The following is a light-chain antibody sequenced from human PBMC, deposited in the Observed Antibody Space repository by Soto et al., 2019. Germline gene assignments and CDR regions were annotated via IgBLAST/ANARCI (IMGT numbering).Light chain of an antibody. CDR3: QQSYSSPYT. CDR1: QSISY. Sequence: DIRMTQSPSSLSASVGDRVTITCRASQSISYLNWYQQKPGKVPKLLIYAASSLQSGVPSRFSGSGSGTDFTLTISSLQPEDFATYYCQQSYSSPYTFGQGTKLEIK. CDR2: AAS. V-gene: IGKV1-39*01. J-gene: IGKJ2*01.